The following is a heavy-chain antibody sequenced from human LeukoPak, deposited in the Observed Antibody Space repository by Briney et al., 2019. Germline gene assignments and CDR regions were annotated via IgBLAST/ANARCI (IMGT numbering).Heavy chain of an antibody. J-gene: IGHJ4*02. CDR1: GFTIRSFG. CDR3: ARGIFTGYSSSWSWGGLDY. Sequence: PGGSLRLSCAVSGFTIRSFGMSWVRQAPGKGLEWVSGIRGSGGTTYYADSVKGRFTISRDNSKNTLYLQMNSLRAEDTAVYYCARGIFTGYSSSWSWGGLDYWGQGTLVTVSS. D-gene: IGHD6-13*01. V-gene: IGHV3-23*01. CDR2: IRGSGGTT.